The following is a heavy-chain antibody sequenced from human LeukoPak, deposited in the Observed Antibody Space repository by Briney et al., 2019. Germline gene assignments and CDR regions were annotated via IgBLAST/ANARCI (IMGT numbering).Heavy chain of an antibody. Sequence: ASVKVSCKASGYTFTSYAMNWVRQAPGQGLEWMGWINTNTGNPTYAQGSTGRFVFSLDTSVSTAYLQISSLKAEDTAVYYCARDNLPSGSLGSQSYYYYYMDVWGKGTTVTVSS. V-gene: IGHV7-4-1*02. J-gene: IGHJ6*03. CDR3: ARDNLPSGSLGSQSYYYYYMDV. D-gene: IGHD3-10*01. CDR2: INTNTGNP. CDR1: GYTFTSYA.